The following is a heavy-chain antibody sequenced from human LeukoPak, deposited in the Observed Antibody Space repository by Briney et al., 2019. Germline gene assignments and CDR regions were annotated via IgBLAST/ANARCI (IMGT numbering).Heavy chain of an antibody. Sequence: SETLSLTCTVSSAFITCSSCLWGWIRQPPGEGLEWIGSISYLGNTYYNPSLKSRVTISVDTSKNQFSLRLSFVTAADTAVYYCARLLLASDSSGYYYFDQWGQGTLVTVSS. CDR3: ARLLLASDSSGYYYFDQ. J-gene: IGHJ4*02. CDR2: ISYLGNT. V-gene: IGHV4-39*01. D-gene: IGHD3-22*01. CDR1: SAFITCSSCL.